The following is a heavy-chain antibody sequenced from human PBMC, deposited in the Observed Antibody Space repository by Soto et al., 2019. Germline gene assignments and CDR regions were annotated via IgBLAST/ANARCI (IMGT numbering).Heavy chain of an antibody. CDR3: ARGAMIAARGYYFDY. V-gene: IGHV3-7*01. CDR2: IKQDGSEK. D-gene: IGHD6-6*01. J-gene: IGHJ4*02. Sequence: GGSLRLSCAASGFTFISYWMSWVRQAPGKGLEWVANIKQDGSEKYYVDSVKGRFTISRDNAKNSLYLQMNSLRAEDTAVYYCARGAMIAARGYYFDYWGQGTLVTASS. CDR1: GFTFISYW.